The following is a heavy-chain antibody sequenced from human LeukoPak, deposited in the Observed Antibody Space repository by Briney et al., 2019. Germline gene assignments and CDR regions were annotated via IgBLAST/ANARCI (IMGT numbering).Heavy chain of an antibody. J-gene: IGHJ4*02. Sequence: ASVKVSCKASGYTFTSYYMHWVRQAPGQGLEWMGIINPSGGSTSYAQKFQERVTITRDMSTSTAYMELSSLRSEDTAVYYCAAVSSTYYGSGSYSYGFDYWGQGTLVTVSS. D-gene: IGHD3-10*01. CDR2: INPSGGST. CDR3: AAVSSTYYGSGSYSYGFDY. CDR1: GYTFTSYY. V-gene: IGHV1-46*01.